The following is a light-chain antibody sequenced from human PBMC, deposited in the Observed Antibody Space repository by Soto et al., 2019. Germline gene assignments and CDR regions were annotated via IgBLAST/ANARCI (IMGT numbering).Light chain of an antibody. CDR2: GAS. CDR3: QQYYNWPWT. V-gene: IGKV3-15*01. Sequence: DIVMTQSPATLSVSPGERATLSCRASQSVNSDLAWYQQKPGQAPRLLISGASTRATGISGRFSGSGSGTEFSLTISSLQSEYFAVHYCQQYYNWPWTFGQGTKVDIK. CDR1: QSVNSD. J-gene: IGKJ1*01.